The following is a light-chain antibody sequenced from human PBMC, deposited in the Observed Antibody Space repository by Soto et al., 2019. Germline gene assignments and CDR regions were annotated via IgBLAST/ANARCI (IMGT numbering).Light chain of an antibody. V-gene: IGKV1-9*01. CDR3: QQFNSYPLT. CDR2: AAS. CDR1: QGISSY. J-gene: IGKJ4*01. Sequence: DIQLTQSPSFLSASVGDRVTITCRASQGISSYLAWYQQRPGKAPKLLIYAASTLQRGVPSRFSGSGSGTKFTLTISSLQPEDFATYYCQQFNSYPLTFGGGTKVDIK.